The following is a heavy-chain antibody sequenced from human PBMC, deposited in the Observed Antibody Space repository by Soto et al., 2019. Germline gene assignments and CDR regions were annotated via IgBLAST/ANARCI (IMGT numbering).Heavy chain of an antibody. J-gene: IGHJ2*01. CDR3: TIVQDIVLVPAASGYFYL. D-gene: IGHD2-2*01. CDR1: GFTFGDYA. CDR2: IRSKAYGGTT. V-gene: IGHV3-49*03. Sequence: GGSLRLSCTASGFTFGDYAMSWFRQAPGKGLEWVGFIRSKAYGGTTEYAASVKGRFTISRDDSKSIAYLQMNSLKTEDTAVFYCTIVQDIVLVPAASGYFYLWGRGTLVTVSS.